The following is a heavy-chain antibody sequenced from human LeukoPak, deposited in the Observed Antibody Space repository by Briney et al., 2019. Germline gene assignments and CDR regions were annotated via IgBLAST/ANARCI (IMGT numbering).Heavy chain of an antibody. CDR3: ARDRSGKQWRGNKNYYYYMDV. CDR1: GFTFDDYA. J-gene: IGHJ6*03. Sequence: GGSLRLSCAASGFTFDDYAMHWVRHAPGKGLEWVSGISWNSGSIGYADSVKGRFTISRDNAKNSLYLQMNSLRAEDTAVYYCARDRSGKQWRGNKNYYYYMDVWGKGTTVTVSS. V-gene: IGHV3-9*01. D-gene: IGHD6-19*01. CDR2: ISWNSGSI.